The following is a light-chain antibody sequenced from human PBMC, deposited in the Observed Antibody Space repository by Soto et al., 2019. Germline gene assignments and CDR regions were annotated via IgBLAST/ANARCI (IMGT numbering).Light chain of an antibody. CDR2: GVT. CDR3: ISYRSRSTPHYV. CDR1: SSDVVGYNS. J-gene: IGLJ1*01. V-gene: IGLV2-14*03. Sequence: QSVLTQPASVSGSPGQSITIPCTGTSSDVVGYNSVSWYQQHPGKAPKLLIYGVTNRPSGVSDRFSGSKSGNTASLTISGLQAEDEADYYCISYRSRSTPHYVFGTGTKVTVL.